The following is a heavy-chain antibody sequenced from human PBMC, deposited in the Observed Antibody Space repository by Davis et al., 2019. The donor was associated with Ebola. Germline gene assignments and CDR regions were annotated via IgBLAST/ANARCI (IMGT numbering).Heavy chain of an antibody. CDR3: ARPLRIRDTFDI. CDR2: IYPADSDT. J-gene: IGHJ3*02. D-gene: IGHD2/OR15-2a*01. CDR1: GYSFTDYC. Sequence: KISCKGSGYSFTDYCIGWVRQMPGKGLEWVGIIYPADSDTRYSPSFQGQVTISVDKSINSAYLQWSSLKASDTAMYYCARPLRIRDTFDIWGQGTMVTVSS. V-gene: IGHV5-51*01.